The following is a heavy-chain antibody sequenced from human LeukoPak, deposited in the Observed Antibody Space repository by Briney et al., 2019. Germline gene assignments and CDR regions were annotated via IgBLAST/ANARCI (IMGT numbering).Heavy chain of an antibody. J-gene: IGHJ4*02. D-gene: IGHD3-22*01. CDR3: ARGGAMIVVVNEYDY. Sequence: ASVKISCKVSGYTFTDYYMHWVQQAPGKGLEWMGLVDPEDGETIYAEKFQGRDTITADTSTDTAYMELSSLRSEDTAVYYCARGGAMIVVVNEYDYWGQGTLVTVSS. CDR1: GYTFTDYY. CDR2: VDPEDGET. V-gene: IGHV1-69-2*01.